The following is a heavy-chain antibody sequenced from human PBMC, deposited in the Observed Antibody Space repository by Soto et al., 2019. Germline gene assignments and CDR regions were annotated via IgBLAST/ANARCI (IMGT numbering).Heavy chain of an antibody. CDR1: GFTFSSYG. D-gene: IGHD3-22*01. CDR3: AKALVTMIVVANYGMDV. J-gene: IGHJ6*02. CDR2: ISYDGSNK. V-gene: IGHV3-30*18. Sequence: PGGSLRLSCAASGFTFSSYGMHWVRQAPGKGLEWVAVISYDGSNKYYADSVKGRFTISRDNSKNTLYLQMNSLRAEDTAVYYCAKALVTMIVVANYGMDVWGQGTTVTVSS.